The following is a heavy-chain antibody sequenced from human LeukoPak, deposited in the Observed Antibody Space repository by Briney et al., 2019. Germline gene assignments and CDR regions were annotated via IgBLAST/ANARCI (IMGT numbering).Heavy chain of an antibody. CDR1: EFTFSSYW. CDR2: ISWNSGSI. V-gene: IGHV3-9*01. J-gene: IGHJ4*02. Sequence: PGGSLRLSCAASEFTFSSYWMHWVRQAPGKGLEWVSGISWNSGSIGYADPVKGRFTFSRDNAKNSLYLQMNSLRAEDTALYYCAKDKGSSVLAAPPHFDYWGQGTLVTVSS. CDR3: AKDKGSSVLAAPPHFDY. D-gene: IGHD5/OR15-5a*01.